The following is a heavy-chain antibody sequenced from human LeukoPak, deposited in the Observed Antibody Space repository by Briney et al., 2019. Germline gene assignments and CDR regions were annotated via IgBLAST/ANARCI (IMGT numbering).Heavy chain of an antibody. Sequence: SETLSLTCTVSGVSISSGGYYWSWLRQHPGKGLERIGYIYYSGSTYYNPSLKSRVTISVDTSKNQFSLKLSSVTAADTAVYYCARVATHYDILTGYYYDYWGQGTLVTVSS. D-gene: IGHD3-9*01. CDR2: IYYSGST. CDR3: ARVATHYDILTGYYYDY. CDR1: GVSISSGGYY. V-gene: IGHV4-31*03. J-gene: IGHJ4*02.